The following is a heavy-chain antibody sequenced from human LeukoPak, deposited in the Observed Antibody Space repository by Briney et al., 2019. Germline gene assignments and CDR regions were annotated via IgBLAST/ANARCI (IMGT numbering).Heavy chain of an antibody. CDR1: GGTFSSYA. Sequence: ASVKVSCKASGGTFSSYAISWVRQAPGQGLEWMGGIIPTFGTANYAQKFQGRVTITTDESTSTAYMELSSLRSEDTAVYYCARVGALYDSSGYLDYWGQGTLVTVSS. CDR3: ARVGALYDSSGYLDY. J-gene: IGHJ4*02. CDR2: IIPTFGTA. V-gene: IGHV1-69*05. D-gene: IGHD3-22*01.